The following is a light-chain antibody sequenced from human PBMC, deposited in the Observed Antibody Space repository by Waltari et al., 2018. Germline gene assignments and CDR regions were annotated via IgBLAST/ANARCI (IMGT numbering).Light chain of an antibody. J-gene: IGKJ1*01. CDR3: MQATYWPLT. Sequence: DVVMTQSPLSLPVSLGQPASISCRSSQSLVHTDGHTYLNWFQQRPGQSPRRLIYKVSNRDSGVPDRFSGSGSGTAFTLKISRVEAEDVGIYYCMQATYWPLTFGQGTKVEIK. CDR2: KVS. V-gene: IGKV2-30*02. CDR1: QSLVHTDGHTY.